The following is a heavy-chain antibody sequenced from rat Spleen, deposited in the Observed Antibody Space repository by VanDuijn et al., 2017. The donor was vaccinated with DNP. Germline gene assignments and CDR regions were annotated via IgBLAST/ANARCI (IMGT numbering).Heavy chain of an antibody. D-gene: IGHD1-2*01. J-gene: IGHJ3*01. CDR3: VRSPETTYIYFPWAY. CDR1: GFSLTSQN. CDR2: IWNNGGT. V-gene: IGHV2-41*01. Sequence: QVQLKESGPGLVQPSQTLSLTCTVAGFSLTSQNVPWVRQSPGKGLEWMGVIWNNGGTRYNSVLKSRLSISNDTSKSQVFLKMNSLQTEDTATYHCVRSPETTYIYFPWAYWGQGTLVTVSS.